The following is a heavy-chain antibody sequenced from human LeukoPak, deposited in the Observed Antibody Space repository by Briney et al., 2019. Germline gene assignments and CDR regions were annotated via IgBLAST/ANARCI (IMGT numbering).Heavy chain of an antibody. CDR2: IYYSGST. J-gene: IGHJ1*01. D-gene: IGHD6-19*01. CDR1: GDSISSNY. Sequence: SETLSLTCTVSGDSISSNYWTWIRQPPGKGLEWIGYIYYSGSTNYNPSLKSRVTISVDASKNQFSLKLSSVTAADTAVYYCARGVTGGWYGDFQHWGQGTLVTVSS. V-gene: IGHV4-59*01. CDR3: ARGVTGGWYGDFQH.